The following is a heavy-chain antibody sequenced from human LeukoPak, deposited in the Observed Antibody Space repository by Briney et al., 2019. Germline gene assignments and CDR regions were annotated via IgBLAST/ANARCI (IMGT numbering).Heavy chain of an antibody. CDR2: ISSSSSSI. Sequence: GGSLRLSCAASGFTFSSYSMNWVRQAPGKGLEWVSYISSSSSSIYYADSVKGRFTISRDNAKNSLYLQMNSLRDEDTAVYYCARAHSSGYSSGWYSGYWGRGTLVTVSS. V-gene: IGHV3-48*02. CDR3: ARAHSSGYSSGWYSGY. J-gene: IGHJ4*02. CDR1: GFTFSSYS. D-gene: IGHD6-19*01.